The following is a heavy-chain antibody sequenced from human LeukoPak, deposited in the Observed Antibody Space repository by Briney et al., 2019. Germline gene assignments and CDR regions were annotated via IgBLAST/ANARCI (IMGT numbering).Heavy chain of an antibody. D-gene: IGHD2-2*01. V-gene: IGHV3-48*01. Sequence: GSLRLSCAASGFTFSSYSMNWVRQAPGKGLEWVSYISSSSSTIYYADSVKGRFTISRDNAKNSLYLQMNSLRAEDTAVYYCARDRAGVVPAAMKYVYYYYMDVWGKGTTVTVSS. CDR2: ISSSSSTI. CDR3: ARDRAGVVPAAMKYVYYYYMDV. CDR1: GFTFSSYS. J-gene: IGHJ6*03.